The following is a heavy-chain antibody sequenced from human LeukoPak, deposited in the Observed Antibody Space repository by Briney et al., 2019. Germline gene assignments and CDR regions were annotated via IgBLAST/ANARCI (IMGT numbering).Heavy chain of an antibody. CDR3: ARDKGYNWNSPYFDY. CDR2: IIPIFGTA. V-gene: IGHV1-69*01. Sequence: GSSVKVSCKASGGTFSSYAISWVRQAPGQGLEWLGGIIPIFGTANHAQKFQGRVTITADESTSTAYMELSSLRSEDTAVYYCARDKGYNWNSPYFDYWGQGTLVTVSS. D-gene: IGHD1-7*01. CDR1: GGTFSSYA. J-gene: IGHJ4*02.